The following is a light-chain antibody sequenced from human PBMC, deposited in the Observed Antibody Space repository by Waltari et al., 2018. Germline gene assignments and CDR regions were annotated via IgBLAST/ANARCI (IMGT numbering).Light chain of an antibody. CDR2: DAS. J-gene: IGKJ1*01. V-gene: IGKV1-39*01. Sequence: DLQMTQSPSSLSASVGDRVTITCRASQSVNTYLHWYQQKPGKAPKLLIYDASSVQSGVPLRFSGSGSGTDFTLTISSLQPEDFATYYCQQSYSLLRTFGQGTKVEIK. CDR1: QSVNTY. CDR3: QQSYSLLRT.